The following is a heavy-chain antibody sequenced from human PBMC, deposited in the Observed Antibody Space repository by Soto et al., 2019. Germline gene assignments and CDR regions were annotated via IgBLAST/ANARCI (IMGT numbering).Heavy chain of an antibody. CDR1: GGTFNMYA. CDR3: TRAIGSGGVMGGFDY. Sequence: QVQLVQSGVEVKKPGSTAKVACKASGGTFNMYAMNWVRQGPGQGLEWMGGIIPIFETPRYAQQFQGRVTITVDESTNTAYMQLSSLRSDDTAIYYCTRAIGSGGVMGGFDYWGQGTLVTVSS. V-gene: IGHV1-69*01. J-gene: IGHJ4*02. D-gene: IGHD3-16*01. CDR2: IIPIFETP.